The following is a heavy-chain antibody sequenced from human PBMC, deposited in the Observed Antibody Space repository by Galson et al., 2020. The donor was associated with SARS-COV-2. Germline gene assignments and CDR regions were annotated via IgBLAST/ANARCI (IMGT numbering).Heavy chain of an antibody. CDR2: INSDGSST. CDR1: GFTFSSYW. D-gene: IGHD6-13*01. CDR3: ARAYSNLDYYYYMDV. V-gene: IGHV3-74*01. J-gene: IGHJ6*03. Sequence: GGSLRLSCAASGFTFSSYWMHWVRQAPGKGLVWVSRINSDGSSTSYADSVKGRFTISRDNAKNTLYLQMNSLRAEDTAVYYCARAYSNLDYYYYMDVWGKGTTVTVSS.